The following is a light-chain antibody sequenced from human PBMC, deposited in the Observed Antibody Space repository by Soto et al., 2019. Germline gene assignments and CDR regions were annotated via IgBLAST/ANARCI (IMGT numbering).Light chain of an antibody. Sequence: EVVMTQSPATVSVSPGEGVTLSCRASQTISNDFAWYQQKPGQAPRLLIYGASTRATGVPARFSGGGSGTEFNLTISSLQSEDFAFYYSQQNNKWPPVTFGGGTKVEIE. J-gene: IGKJ4*01. V-gene: IGKV3-15*01. CDR3: QQNNKWPPVT. CDR1: QTISND. CDR2: GAS.